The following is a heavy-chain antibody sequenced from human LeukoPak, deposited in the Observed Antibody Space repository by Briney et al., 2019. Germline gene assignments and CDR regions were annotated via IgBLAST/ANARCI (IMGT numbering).Heavy chain of an antibody. D-gene: IGHD3-22*01. V-gene: IGHV4-39*07. CDR1: GGSISSSSYY. CDR2: IYYSGST. CDR3: ARVIGPSNYYYMDV. J-gene: IGHJ6*03. Sequence: SETLSLTCTVSGGSISSSSYYWGWIRQPPGTGLEWIGSIYYSGSTYYNPSLKSRVTISVDTSKNQFSLKLSSVTAADTAVYYCARVIGPSNYYYMDVWAKDHGHRLL.